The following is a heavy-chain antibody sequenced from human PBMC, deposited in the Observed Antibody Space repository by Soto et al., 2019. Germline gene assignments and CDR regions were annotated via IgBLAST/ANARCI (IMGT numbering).Heavy chain of an antibody. CDR1: GGSISSYY. CDR2: IYYSGST. D-gene: IGHD4-17*01. Sequence: ETLSLTCTVSGGSISSYYWSWIRQPPGKGLEWIGYIYYSGSTNYSPSLKSRVTISVDTSKNQFSLKLSSVTAADTAVYYCARDTETAVTQYYFDYWGQGTLVTVSS. CDR3: ARDTETAVTQYYFDY. J-gene: IGHJ4*02. V-gene: IGHV4-59*01.